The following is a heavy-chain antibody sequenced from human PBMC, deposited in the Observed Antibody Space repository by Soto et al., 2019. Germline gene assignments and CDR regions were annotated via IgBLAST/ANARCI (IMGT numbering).Heavy chain of an antibody. Sequence: GESLKISCKGSGYSFTSYWIGWVRQMPGKGRESMGIIYPGDSDTRYSPSFQGQVTISADKSISTAYLQWSSLKASDPAMYYCARHSTYYDFWSGYSPWFDPWGQGTMVTVSS. D-gene: IGHD3-3*01. CDR3: ARHSTYYDFWSGYSPWFDP. J-gene: IGHJ5*02. CDR2: IYPGDSDT. V-gene: IGHV5-51*01. CDR1: GYSFTSYW.